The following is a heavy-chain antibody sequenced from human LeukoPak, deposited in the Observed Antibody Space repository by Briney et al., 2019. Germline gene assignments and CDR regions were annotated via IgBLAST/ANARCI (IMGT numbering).Heavy chain of an antibody. V-gene: IGHV3-30*02. D-gene: IGHD4/OR15-4a*01. J-gene: IGHJ6*03. CDR3: AKGADYAYYYYYMDV. Sequence: GGSLRLSCAASGFTFSSYGMHWVRQAPGKGLEWVAFIRYDGSNKYYADSVKGRFTISRDNSKNTLYLQMNSLRAEDTAVYYCAKGADYAYYYYYMDVWGKGTTVTISS. CDR1: GFTFSSYG. CDR2: IRYDGSNK.